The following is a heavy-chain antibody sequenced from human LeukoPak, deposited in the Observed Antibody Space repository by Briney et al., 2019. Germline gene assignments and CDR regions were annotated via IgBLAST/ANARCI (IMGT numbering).Heavy chain of an antibody. J-gene: IGHJ5*02. CDR3: ARVGQWLVENDWFDP. CDR2: INPNSGDT. Sequence: ASVKVSCKASEYTFTAYYVHWVRQAPGQGLEWTGWINPNSGDTNFAQNFQGRVTMTRDTSISTVYMELSRLRSDDTAVYYCARVGQWLVENDWFDPWGQGTLVTVSS. D-gene: IGHD6-19*01. V-gene: IGHV1-2*02. CDR1: EYTFTAYY.